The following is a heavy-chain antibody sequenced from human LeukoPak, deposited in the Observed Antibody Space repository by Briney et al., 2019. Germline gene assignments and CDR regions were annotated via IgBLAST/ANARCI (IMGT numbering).Heavy chain of an antibody. V-gene: IGHV4-59*03. D-gene: IGHD5-18*01. J-gene: IGHJ4*02. Sequence: SETLSLTCTVSGGSISSYYWRWIRQPPGRGLEWIGSIHYSGSTSYNSSLKSRVTMSIDTSKNQFSLKLSSVTAADTAVYYCVRTFGYSYASCGWGQGTLVTVSS. CDR1: GGSISSYY. CDR2: IHYSGST. CDR3: VRTFGYSYASCG.